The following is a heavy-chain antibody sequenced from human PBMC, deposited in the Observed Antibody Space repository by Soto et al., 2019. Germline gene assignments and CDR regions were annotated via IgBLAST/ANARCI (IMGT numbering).Heavy chain of an antibody. CDR3: ARAGIGIFGVVTFDY. V-gene: IGHV1-3*01. CDR1: GYTFTSYA. Sequence: ASVKVSCKASGYTFTSYAMHWVRQAPGQRLEWMGWINAGNGNTKYSQKFQGRVTITRDTSASTAYMELSSLRSEDTVVYYCARAGIGIFGVVTFDYWGQGTLVTVSS. D-gene: IGHD3-3*01. CDR2: INAGNGNT. J-gene: IGHJ4*02.